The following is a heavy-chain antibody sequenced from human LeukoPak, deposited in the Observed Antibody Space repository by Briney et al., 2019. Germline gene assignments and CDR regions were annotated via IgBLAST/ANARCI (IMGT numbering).Heavy chain of an antibody. CDR3: ARGDYGDHNYYYYGMDV. CDR1: GGSISSYY. V-gene: IGHV4-59*01. J-gene: IGHJ6*02. CDR2: IYYSGST. Sequence: SETLSLTCTVSGGSISSYYWSWIRQPPGKGLEWLGYIYYSGSTNYNPSLKSRVTISVDTSKNQFSLKLSSVTAADTAVYYCARGDYGDHNYYYYGMDVWGQGTTVTVSS. D-gene: IGHD4-17*01.